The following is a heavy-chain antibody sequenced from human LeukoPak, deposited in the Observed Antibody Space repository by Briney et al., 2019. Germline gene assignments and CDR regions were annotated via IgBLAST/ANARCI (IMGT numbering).Heavy chain of an antibody. J-gene: IGHJ4*02. D-gene: IGHD3-22*01. Sequence: GGSLRLSCAVSGFIFSSYWMSWVRQAPGKGLEWVANIKHDGSEKYYVDSVKGRFTISRDNAKNSLYLQMNRLRAEDTAVYYCARAEYVGYYYRPFDYWGQGTLVTASS. CDR3: ARAEYVGYYYRPFDY. V-gene: IGHV3-7*03. CDR1: GFIFSSYW. CDR2: IKHDGSEK.